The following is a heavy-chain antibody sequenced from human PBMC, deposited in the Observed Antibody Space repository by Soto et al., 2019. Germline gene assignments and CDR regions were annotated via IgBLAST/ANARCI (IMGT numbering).Heavy chain of an antibody. CDR1: GFSFSGYS. D-gene: IGHD3-16*01. CDR2: ICGSGGT. V-gene: IGHV3-23*01. J-gene: IGHJ4*02. CDR3: AKGQGGSYYYDS. Sequence: EVQLLESGGGLVQPGGSPRLSCAASGFSFSGYSMSWDRLAPGKGLELFSSICGSGGTYYADSVKGRFTISRDNSKNMLYLHLTCLRAEDTAMYYCAKGQGGSYYYDSCGQGTLVTVSS.